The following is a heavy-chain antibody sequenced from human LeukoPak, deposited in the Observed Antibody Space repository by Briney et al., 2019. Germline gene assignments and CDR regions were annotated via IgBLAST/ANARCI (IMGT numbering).Heavy chain of an antibody. CDR3: ARGQYTDGLSY. D-gene: IGHD5-24*01. CDR1: GFSFGSYG. J-gene: IGHJ4*02. Sequence: PGRSLRLSCAASGFSFGSYGMHWVRQAPGKGLEWVAVISNDGSITKYGDSVRGRFTISRDNSKNTLYVQMNSLRTDDAAVYYCARGQYTDGLSYWGQGTLVTVSS. V-gene: IGHV3-30*03. CDR2: ISNDGSIT.